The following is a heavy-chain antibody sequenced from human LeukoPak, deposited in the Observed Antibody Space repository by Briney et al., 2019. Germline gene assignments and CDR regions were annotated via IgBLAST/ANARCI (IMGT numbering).Heavy chain of an antibody. V-gene: IGHV3-53*01. Sequence: GGSLRLSCTGSTFTFSDYAMSWVRQAPGKGLEWVSVIYSGGSTYYADSVKGRFTISRDNSKNTLYLQMNSLRAEDTAVYYCASSLGYSYEIWGQGTLVTVSS. D-gene: IGHD5-18*01. J-gene: IGHJ4*02. CDR1: TFTFSDYA. CDR2: IYSGGST. CDR3: ASSLGYSYEI.